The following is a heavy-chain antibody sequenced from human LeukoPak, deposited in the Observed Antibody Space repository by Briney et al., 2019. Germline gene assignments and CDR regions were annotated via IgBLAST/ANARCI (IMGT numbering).Heavy chain of an antibody. CDR1: GGTFSSYA. J-gene: IGHJ4*02. CDR2: IIPIFGTA. D-gene: IGHD3-22*01. Sequence: ASVKVSCKASGGTFSSYAISWVRQAPGQGLEWMGGIIPIFGTANYAQKFQGRVTITADESTSTAYMELSSLRSDDTAVYYCARTYDSSGYYHVDDYWGQGTLVTVSS. V-gene: IGHV1-69*13. CDR3: ARTYDSSGYYHVDDY.